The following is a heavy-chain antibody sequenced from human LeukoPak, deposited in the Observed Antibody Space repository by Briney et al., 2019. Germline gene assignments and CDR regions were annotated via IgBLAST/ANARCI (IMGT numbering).Heavy chain of an antibody. Sequence: PGGSLRLSCAASGFTFSSYWMNWVRQAPGKGLEWVANIKQDGSEKDYVDSVRGRFTISRDNAKNSLYLQMNSLRAEDTAVYFCARVSSLAVAGFFDYWGQGILVTLSS. J-gene: IGHJ4*02. CDR3: ARVSSLAVAGFFDY. CDR1: GFTFSSYW. CDR2: IKQDGSEK. D-gene: IGHD6-19*01. V-gene: IGHV3-7*01.